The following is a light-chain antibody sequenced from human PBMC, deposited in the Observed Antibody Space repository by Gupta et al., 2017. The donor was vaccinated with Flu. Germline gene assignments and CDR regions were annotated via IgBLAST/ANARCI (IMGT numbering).Light chain of an antibody. CDR1: QGIRSY. J-gene: IGKJ2*01. V-gene: IGKV1-9*01. CDR2: AAS. Sequence: QGIRSYLGWYQQKPGKAPKLLIYAASNVQSGVPSRFSGSGSGTXYTLTIXSRQAEDFASYYCQQVSSYPYTFGXGTKVEI. CDR3: QQVSSYPYT.